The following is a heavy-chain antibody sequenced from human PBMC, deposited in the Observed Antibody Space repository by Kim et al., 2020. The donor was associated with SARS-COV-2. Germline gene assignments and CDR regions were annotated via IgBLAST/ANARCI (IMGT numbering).Heavy chain of an antibody. Sequence: SVKVSCKASGGTFRSYGISWVRQAPGQGLEWMGGIIPMFGTAFFAQKFQGRVAITADESTSTAYMELSSLRSEDTAVYYCARVGRSTNFYYYGLDVWGQGTTVTVSS. CDR3: ARVGRSTNFYYYGLDV. CDR2: IIPMFGTA. CDR1: GGTFRSYG. J-gene: IGHJ6*02. V-gene: IGHV1-69*13.